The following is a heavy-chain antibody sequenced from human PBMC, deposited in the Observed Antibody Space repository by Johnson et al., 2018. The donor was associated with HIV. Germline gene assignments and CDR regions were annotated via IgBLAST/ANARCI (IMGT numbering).Heavy chain of an antibody. D-gene: IGHD3-10*01. CDR1: GFTFSSNY. V-gene: IGHV3-66*02. CDR2: LYSGGST. Sequence: EVQLVESGGGVVQPGRSLRLSCAASGFTFSSNYMTWVRQAPGKGLEWVSILYSGGSTYYADSVKGRFSISRDNSKNTLFLQLNSLRAEDTAVYYCGRAKGNSYYGSGHDAFDIWGRGTIVTVSS. CDR3: GRAKGNSYYGSGHDAFDI. J-gene: IGHJ3*02.